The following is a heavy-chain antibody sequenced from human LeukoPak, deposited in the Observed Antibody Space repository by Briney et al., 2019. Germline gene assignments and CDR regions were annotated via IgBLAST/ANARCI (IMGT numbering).Heavy chain of an antibody. CDR3: ARVGYEYYFDS. CDR1: GGSMSSYY. V-gene: IGHV4-59*01. CDR2: VYYSGST. J-gene: IGHJ4*02. Sequence: SETLSLTCTVSGGSMSSYYWSWIRQPPGKALEWIGYVYYSGSTDYNPSLKSRVTISIDTSKNQFSLKLSFVTAADTALYYCARVGYEYYFDSWGQGTLVTVSS. D-gene: IGHD2-15*01.